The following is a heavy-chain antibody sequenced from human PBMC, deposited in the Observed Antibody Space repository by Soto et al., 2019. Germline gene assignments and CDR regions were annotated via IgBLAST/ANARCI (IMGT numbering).Heavy chain of an antibody. CDR1: GGSISSSPSY. Sequence: SETLSLTCTVSGGSISSSPSYWAWIRQSPEKGLEWIGHIFYSGSTSYSPSLRSRVSISADTSKNQFSLKLSSVTAADAAVYFCVGVRSYSIFTYWGQGTLVTVSS. D-gene: IGHD2-8*01. V-gene: IGHV4-39*01. CDR2: IFYSGST. J-gene: IGHJ4*02. CDR3: VGVRSYSIFTY.